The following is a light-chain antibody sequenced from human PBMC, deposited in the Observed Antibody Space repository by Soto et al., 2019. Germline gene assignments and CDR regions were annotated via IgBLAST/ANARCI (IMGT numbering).Light chain of an antibody. CDR1: QSVSSY. CDR3: QPYNTLPPIP. V-gene: IGKV3-11*01. CDR2: DAS. J-gene: IGKJ5*01. Sequence: EIVXTQSPAXXXXSXLXXAXVSCWXSQSVSSYLAWYQQKPGQAPRLLIYDASNRATGIPARFSGSGSGTDLTLTISSLEPANFAVHYCQPYNTLPPIPFAQGRLLAI.